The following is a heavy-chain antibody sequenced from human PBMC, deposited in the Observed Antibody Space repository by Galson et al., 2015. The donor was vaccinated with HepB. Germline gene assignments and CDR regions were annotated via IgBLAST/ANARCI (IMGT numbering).Heavy chain of an antibody. CDR3: QRVAVAPEGYYYYGMDV. J-gene: IGHJ6*02. D-gene: IGHD6-19*01. CDR2: INPSGGST. CDR1: GYTFTSYY. V-gene: IGHV1-46*01. Sequence: SVKVSCKASGYTFTSYYMHWVRQAPGQGLEWMGIINPSGGSTSYAQKFQGRVTMTRDTSTSTVYMELSSLRSEDTAVYYCQRVAVAPEGYYYYGMDVWGQGTTVTVSS.